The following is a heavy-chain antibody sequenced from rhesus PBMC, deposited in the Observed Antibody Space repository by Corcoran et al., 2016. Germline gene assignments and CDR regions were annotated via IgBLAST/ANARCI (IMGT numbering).Heavy chain of an antibody. CDR2: ITYSGST. CDR3: ARIYTVGTALFDY. D-gene: IGHD5-24*01. Sequence: QVQLQESGPGLVKPSETLSPTCAVSGSSIRIGYYYSSWVRPPPGKGLEWIGYITYSGSTGNNPSLKSRVTISRETSTNQFSLNLNSVTAADTAVYYCARIYTVGTALFDYWGQGVLVTVSS. J-gene: IGHJ4*01. CDR1: GSSIRIGYYY. V-gene: IGHV4-122*02.